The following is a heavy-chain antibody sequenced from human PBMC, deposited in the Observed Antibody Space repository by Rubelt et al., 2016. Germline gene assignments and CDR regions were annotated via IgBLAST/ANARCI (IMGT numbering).Heavy chain of an antibody. CDR1: GFSLSTSGMC. V-gene: IGHV2-70*01. CDR2: IDWDDDK. J-gene: IGHJ4*02. Sequence: QVTLRESGPALVKPTQTLTLTCTFSGFSLSTSGMCVSWLPQPPGKALERLALIDWDDDKYYSTSLRTRLTLSKDTSKNQVVLTMPDMDPVDTATYYCARTQTETEPDYWGQGTLVTVSS. D-gene: IGHD1-1*01. CDR3: ARTQTETEPDY.